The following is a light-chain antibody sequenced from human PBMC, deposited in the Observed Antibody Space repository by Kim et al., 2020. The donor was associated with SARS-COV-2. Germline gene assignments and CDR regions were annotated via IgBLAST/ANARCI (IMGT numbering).Light chain of an antibody. CDR3: QQTYSIPFT. J-gene: IGKJ4*01. CDR1: QSISSY. Sequence: ASLGNIVTITCRASQSISSYLNWYQQKPGKAPKFLIYGTSTLQSGVPSRFSGGGFGTEFTLTISSLQPEDFATYYCQQTYSIPFTFGGGTKVDIK. V-gene: IGKV1-39*01. CDR2: GTS.